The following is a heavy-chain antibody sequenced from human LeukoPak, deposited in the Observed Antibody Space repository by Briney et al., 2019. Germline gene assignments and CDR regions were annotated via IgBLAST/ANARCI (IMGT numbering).Heavy chain of an antibody. CDR1: GFTFSSYW. J-gene: IGHJ4*02. CDR2: INTVGSST. D-gene: IGHD5-18*01. V-gene: IGHV3-74*01. CDR3: ARGYNYGYWIDY. Sequence: GGCLRLSCAASGFTFSSYWMHWVRQAPGKGLVWVSRINTVGSSTSYVDSGKGRFNISRDNAKNTLYLQMNSLRAEDTAVYYCARGYNYGYWIDYWGQGSLVTVSS.